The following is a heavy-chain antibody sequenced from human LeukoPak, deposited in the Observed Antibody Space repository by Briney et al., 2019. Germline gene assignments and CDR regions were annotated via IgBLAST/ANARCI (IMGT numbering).Heavy chain of an antibody. J-gene: IGHJ4*02. CDR1: GGSINSGGSY. CDR2: IYYSGST. CDR3: ARGPPPYYDFWSGYRISGIFDY. V-gene: IGHV4-31*03. Sequence: SETLSLTCTVSGGSINSGGSYWSWIRQHPERDLEWIGYIYYSGSTYYNPSLKSRVTISVDTSKNQFSLKLSSVTAADTAVYYCARGPPPYYDFWSGYRISGIFDYWGQGTLVTVSS. D-gene: IGHD3-3*01.